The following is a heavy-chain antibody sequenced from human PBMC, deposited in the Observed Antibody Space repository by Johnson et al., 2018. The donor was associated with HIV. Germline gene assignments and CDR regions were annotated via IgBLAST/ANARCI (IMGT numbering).Heavy chain of an antibody. V-gene: IGHV3-30*02. Sequence: VQLVESGGGVVQPGGSLRLSCAASGFTFSSYGMHWVRQAPGKGLEWVAFIRYDGSNKYYADSVKGRFTISRDNSKNTLYLQMTSLRAEDTAVYYCVRGLLWFGELLEAFDIWGQGTMVTVSS. D-gene: IGHD3-10*01. CDR3: VRGLLWFGELLEAFDI. CDR1: GFTFSSYG. CDR2: IRYDGSNK. J-gene: IGHJ3*02.